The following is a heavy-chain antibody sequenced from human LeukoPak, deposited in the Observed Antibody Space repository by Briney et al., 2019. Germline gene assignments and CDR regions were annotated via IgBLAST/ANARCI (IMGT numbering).Heavy chain of an antibody. CDR2: VYYSGST. D-gene: IGHD1-14*01. CDR1: GGSISTYY. Sequence: PSETLSLTCTVSGGSISTYYWSWIRRPPGKGLEWIGYVYYSGSTNYNPSLKSRVTVSADTSKNQFSLRLSSVTAADTGVYYCARGLNNRKSGRRFDVFEIWGQGTMVTVSS. V-gene: IGHV4-59*01. CDR3: ARGLNNRKSGRRFDVFEI. J-gene: IGHJ3*02.